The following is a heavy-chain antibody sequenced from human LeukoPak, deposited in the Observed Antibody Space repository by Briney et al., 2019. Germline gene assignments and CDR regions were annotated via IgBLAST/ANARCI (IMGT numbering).Heavy chain of an antibody. D-gene: IGHD6-13*01. V-gene: IGHV3-7*01. CDR1: AFTLSGYG. Sequence: PGGSLRLSCAASAFTLSGYGMTWVRQAPGKGLEWVANINRDGSEKHYVDSVKGRFTISRDNSRNSLFLQMDSLRAEDTALYYCARDDGGRYSAGWYDAFDIWGPGTMVTVS. J-gene: IGHJ3*02. CDR3: ARDDGGRYSAGWYDAFDI. CDR2: INRDGSEK.